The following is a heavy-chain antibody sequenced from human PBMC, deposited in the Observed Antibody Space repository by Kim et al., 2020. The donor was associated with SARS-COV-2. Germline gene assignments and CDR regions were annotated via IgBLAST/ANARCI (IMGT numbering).Heavy chain of an antibody. CDR2: ISYDGSNK. V-gene: IGHV3-30*18. Sequence: GGSLRLSCAASGFTFSSYGMHWVRQAPGKGLEWLAVISYDGSNKYYADSVKGRFTISRDNSKNTLYLQMNSLRAEDTAVYYCAKDWAVTTSDQDYWGQGTLVTVSS. CDR1: GFTFSSYG. D-gene: IGHD4-17*01. J-gene: IGHJ4*02. CDR3: AKDWAVTTSDQDY.